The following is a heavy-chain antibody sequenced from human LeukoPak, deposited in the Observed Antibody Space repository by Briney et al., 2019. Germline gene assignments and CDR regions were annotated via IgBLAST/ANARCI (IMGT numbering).Heavy chain of an antibody. CDR1: GYTFTSYY. J-gene: IGHJ5*02. D-gene: IGHD3-3*01. CDR3: ARALGTIFGVFKVHWFDP. V-gene: IGHV1-46*01. Sequence: ASVKVSCKASGYTFTSYYMHWVRQAPGQGLEWMGIINPSGGSTSYAQKFQGRVTMTRDTSTSTVYMELSSLRSEDTAVYYCARALGTIFGVFKVHWFDPWGQGTLVTVSS. CDR2: INPSGGST.